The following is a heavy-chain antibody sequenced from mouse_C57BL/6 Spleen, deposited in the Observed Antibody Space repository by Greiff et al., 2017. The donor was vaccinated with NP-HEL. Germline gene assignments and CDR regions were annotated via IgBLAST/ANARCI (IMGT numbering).Heavy chain of an antibody. CDR2: INPNNGGT. D-gene: IGHD4-1*01. CDR3: ARRGELPWFAY. CDR1: GYTFTDYY. Sequence: EVQLQQSGPELVKPGASVKISCKASGYTFTDYYMNWVKQSHGKSLEWIGDINPNNGGTSYNQKFKGKATLTVDKSSSTAYMELRSLTSEDSAVYYCARRGELPWFAYWGQGTLVTVSA. J-gene: IGHJ3*01. V-gene: IGHV1-26*01.